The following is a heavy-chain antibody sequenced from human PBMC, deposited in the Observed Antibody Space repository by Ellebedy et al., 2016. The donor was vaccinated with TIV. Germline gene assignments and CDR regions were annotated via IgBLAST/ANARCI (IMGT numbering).Heavy chain of an antibody. J-gene: IGHJ4*02. Sequence: SETLSLTCTVSGGSISSYYWSWIRQPPGKGLEWIGYIYYSESTNYNPSLKSRVTISVDMSKNQLSLKLSSVTAADTAVYYCARVPNYYDTSGYYYGVFDLWGQGTLVTVSS. CDR3: ARVPNYYDTSGYYYGVFDL. D-gene: IGHD3-22*01. CDR1: GGSISSYY. CDR2: IYYSEST. V-gene: IGHV4-59*01.